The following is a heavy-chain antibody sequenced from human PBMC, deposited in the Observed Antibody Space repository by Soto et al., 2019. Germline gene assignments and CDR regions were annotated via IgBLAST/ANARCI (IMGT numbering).Heavy chain of an antibody. J-gene: IGHJ6*02. CDR1: GFTFSSYG. CDR2: IWYDGSNK. Sequence: QVQLVESGGGVVQPGRSLRLSCAASGFTFSSYGMHWVRQAPGKGLEWVAVIWYDGSNKYYADSVKGRFTISRDNSKNTLYLQMNSLRAEDTAVYYCARDSIGLTVTSPPGMDVWGQGTTVTVSS. D-gene: IGHD4-17*01. CDR3: ARDSIGLTVTSPPGMDV. V-gene: IGHV3-33*01.